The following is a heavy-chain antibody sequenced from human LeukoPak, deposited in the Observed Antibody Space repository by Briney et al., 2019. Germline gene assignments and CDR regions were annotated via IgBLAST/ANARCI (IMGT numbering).Heavy chain of an antibody. J-gene: IGHJ3*02. V-gene: IGHV1-69*04. CDR2: IIPILGIA. CDR1: GGTFSSYA. CDR3: ARARRYCSGGSCYPDAFDI. D-gene: IGHD2-15*01. Sequence: ASVKVSCKASGGTFSSYAISWVRQAPGQGLEWMGRIIPILGIANYAQKFQGRVTITADKSTRTAYMELSSLRSEGTAVYYCARARRYCSGGSCYPDAFDIWGQGTMVTVSS.